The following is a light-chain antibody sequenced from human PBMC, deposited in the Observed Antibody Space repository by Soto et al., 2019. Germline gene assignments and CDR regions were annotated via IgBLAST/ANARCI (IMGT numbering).Light chain of an antibody. CDR3: QQLYNYPRT. Sequence: DIQLTQSPSFLSASVGDRITITCRASQGIASYLAWFQQKPGKAPELLILAASTLRSGVPSRFSGSGSEIEFTLTVSSLQPEDFVTYYCQQLYNYPRTFGQGTKVEIK. CDR1: QGIASY. J-gene: IGKJ1*01. CDR2: AAS. V-gene: IGKV1-9*01.